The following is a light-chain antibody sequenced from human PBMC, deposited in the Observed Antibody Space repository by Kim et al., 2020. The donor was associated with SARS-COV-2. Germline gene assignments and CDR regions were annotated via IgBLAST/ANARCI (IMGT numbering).Light chain of an antibody. CDR3: TSRDSNDNVV. CDR2: GKN. V-gene: IGLV3-19*01. CDR1: SLRSYY. Sequence: ALGQTVRITCQGDSLRSYYATWYQKKTGQAPIVGIYGKNNRPSGIPDRFSGSSSGNKASLTITGTQAGDEADYYCTSRDSNDNVVFGGGTQLTV. J-gene: IGLJ2*01.